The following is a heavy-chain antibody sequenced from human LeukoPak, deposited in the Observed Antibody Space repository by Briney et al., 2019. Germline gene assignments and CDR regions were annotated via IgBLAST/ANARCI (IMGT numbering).Heavy chain of an antibody. CDR1: GFTFSSYS. V-gene: IGHV3-21*01. CDR3: ARGRNLGRGSYYDFWSGYSYY. J-gene: IGHJ4*02. D-gene: IGHD3-3*01. CDR2: ISSSSSYI. Sequence: GGSLRLSCAASGFTFSSYSMNWVRQAPGKGLEWVSSISSSSSYIYYADSVKGRFTIPRDNAKNSLYLQMNSLRAEDTAVYYCARGRNLGRGSYYDFWSGYSYYWGQGTLVTVSS.